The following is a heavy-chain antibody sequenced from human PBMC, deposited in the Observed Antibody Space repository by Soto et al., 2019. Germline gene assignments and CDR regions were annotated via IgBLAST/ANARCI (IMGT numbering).Heavy chain of an antibody. V-gene: IGHV4-34*01. J-gene: IGHJ4*02. CDR3: ARRGVVPAAMSFDY. CDR2: INHSGST. D-gene: IGHD2-2*01. Sequence: QVQLQQWGAGLLKPSETLSLTCAVYGGSFSGYYWSWIRQPPGKGLEWIGEINHSGSTNYNPSLKSRVTISVDTSKNQFSLKLSHVTAADTAVYYCARRGVVPAAMSFDYWGQGTLVTVSS. CDR1: GGSFSGYY.